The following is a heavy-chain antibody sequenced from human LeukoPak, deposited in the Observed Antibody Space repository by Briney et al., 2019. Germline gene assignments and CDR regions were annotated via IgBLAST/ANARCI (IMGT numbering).Heavy chain of an antibody. J-gene: IGHJ4*02. Sequence: PGGSLRLSCAASGFTFSSYAMHWVRQAPGKGLEWVAVISYDGSNKYYADSVKGRFTISRDNSKNTLYLQMNSLRAEDTAVYYCATTSPEGGAFDYWGQGTLVTVSS. CDR3: ATTSPEGGAFDY. CDR2: ISYDGSNK. V-gene: IGHV3-30-3*01. D-gene: IGHD1-14*01. CDR1: GFTFSSYA.